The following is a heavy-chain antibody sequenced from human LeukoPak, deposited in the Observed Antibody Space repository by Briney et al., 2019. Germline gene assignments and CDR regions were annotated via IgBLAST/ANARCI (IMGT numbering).Heavy chain of an antibody. J-gene: IGHJ4*02. CDR2: IKGDGSST. Sequence: GGSLRLSCAASGFTFTSYRMHWVRHTPGKGLVWVSRIKGDGSSTSYADSVKGRFTISRDNAKNTLYLQMNSLRAEDTAVYYCARDGYSFGHDFDYWGQGTLVTVSS. CDR3: ARDGYSFGHDFDY. V-gene: IGHV3-74*01. D-gene: IGHD5-18*01. CDR1: GFTFTSYR.